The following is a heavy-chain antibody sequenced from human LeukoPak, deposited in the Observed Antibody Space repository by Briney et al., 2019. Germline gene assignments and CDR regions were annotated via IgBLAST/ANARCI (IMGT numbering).Heavy chain of an antibody. CDR3: ARYRAFDI. V-gene: IGHV4-59*01. J-gene: IGHJ3*02. CDR1: GGSISSYY. Sequence: PSETLSLTCTVSGGSISSYYWSWIRQPPGKGLEWIGYIYSTGSTSGSTDYNPSLKSRVTISVDTSKNQFSLKVNSVTAADTAVYYCARYRAFDIWGLGTLVTVSS. CDR2: IYSTGSTSGST.